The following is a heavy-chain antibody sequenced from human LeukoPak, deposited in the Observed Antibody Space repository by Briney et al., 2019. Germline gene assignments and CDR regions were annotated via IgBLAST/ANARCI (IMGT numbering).Heavy chain of an antibody. CDR3: ARDSSGYYFYGPWYFDL. J-gene: IGHJ2*01. Sequence: ASVKVSCKASGYTFTSYGISWVRQAPGQGLEWMGWISAYNGNTNYAQKLQGRVTMTTDTSTSTAYMELRSLRSDDTAVYYCARDSSGYYFYGPWYFDLWGRGTLVTVSS. CDR1: GYTFTSYG. V-gene: IGHV1-18*01. D-gene: IGHD3-22*01. CDR2: ISAYNGNT.